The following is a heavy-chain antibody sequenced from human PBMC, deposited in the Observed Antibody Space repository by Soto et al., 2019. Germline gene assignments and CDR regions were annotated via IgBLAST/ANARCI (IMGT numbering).Heavy chain of an antibody. J-gene: IGHJ5*02. Sequence: SETLSLTCTVSGGSISSYYWSWIRQPPGKGLEWIGYIYYSGSTNYNPSLKSRVTISVDTSKNQFSLKLSSVTAADTAVYYCARAEYDFWSGYTGTGWFDPWGQGTLVTVSS. CDR2: IYYSGST. D-gene: IGHD3-3*01. CDR1: GGSISSYY. V-gene: IGHV4-59*01. CDR3: ARAEYDFWSGYTGTGWFDP.